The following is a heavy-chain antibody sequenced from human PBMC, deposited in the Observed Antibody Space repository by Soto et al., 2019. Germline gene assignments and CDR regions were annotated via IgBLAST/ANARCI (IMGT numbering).Heavy chain of an antibody. CDR2: IYYSGST. CDR1: SGSISSGDYY. CDR3: ARGSTVVTPVANWFDP. Sequence: QVQLQESGPGLVKPSQTLSLTCTVSSGSISSGDYYWSWIRQPPGKGMEWIGYIYYSGSTYYNPSLKSRVTISGDTSKNQFSLKLSSVTAADTAVYYCARGSTVVTPVANWFDPWGQGTLVTVSS. D-gene: IGHD2-21*02. V-gene: IGHV4-30-4*01. J-gene: IGHJ5*02.